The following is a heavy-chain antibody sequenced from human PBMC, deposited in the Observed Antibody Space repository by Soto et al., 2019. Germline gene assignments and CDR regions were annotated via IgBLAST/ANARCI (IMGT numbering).Heavy chain of an antibody. D-gene: IGHD3-9*01. CDR2: ISGSGGST. V-gene: IGHV3-23*01. Sequence: EVQLLESGGGLVQPGGSLRLSCAASGFTFSSYAMSWVRQAPGKGLEWVSAISGSGGSTYYADSVKGRFTISRDNSKNTLYLHMNSLRDEDTAVYYCAKDRPDYDILTGYSGYWGQGTLVTVSS. J-gene: IGHJ4*02. CDR1: GFTFSSYA. CDR3: AKDRPDYDILTGYSGY.